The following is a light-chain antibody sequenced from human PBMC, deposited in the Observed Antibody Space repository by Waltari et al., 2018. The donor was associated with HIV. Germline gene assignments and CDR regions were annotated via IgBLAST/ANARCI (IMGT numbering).Light chain of an antibody. V-gene: IGKV1-33*01. CDR2: DTS. Sequence: DIQMTQSPSSLSASVGDKVTITCQASQDIRRYLNWYQQKPGKAPKLLIFDTSNLHTGAPSRFSGRGSGTDFTFTISSLQPEDAATYYCHHYDNVPPYTFHQGTKLEI. CDR3: HHYDNVPPYT. J-gene: IGKJ2*01. CDR1: QDIRRY.